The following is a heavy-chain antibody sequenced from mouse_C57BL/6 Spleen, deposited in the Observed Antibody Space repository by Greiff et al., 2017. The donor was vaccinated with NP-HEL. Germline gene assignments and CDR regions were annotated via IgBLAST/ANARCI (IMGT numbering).Heavy chain of an antibody. CDR1: GFTFSDYY. D-gene: IGHD3-3*01. Sequence: EVKLVESEGGLVQPGSSMKLSCTASGFTFSDYYMAWVRQVPEKGLEWVANFNYDGSSTYYLDSLKSRFIISRDNAKNILYLQMSSLKSEDTATYYCARDGGRGFAYWGQGTLVTVSA. V-gene: IGHV5-16*01. CDR3: ARDGGRGFAY. CDR2: FNYDGSST. J-gene: IGHJ3*01.